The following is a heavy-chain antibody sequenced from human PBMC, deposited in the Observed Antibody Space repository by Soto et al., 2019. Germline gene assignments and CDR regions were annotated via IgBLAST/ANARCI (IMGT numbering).Heavy chain of an antibody. J-gene: IGHJ4*02. Sequence: GGSLRLSCAASGFTFSSYAMSWVRQAPGTGLEWVSAISGSGGSTYYADSVKGRFTISRDNSKNTLYLQMNSLRAEDTAVYYCAKTPSGLRWPFDYWGQGTLVTVSS. CDR3: AKTPSGLRWPFDY. D-gene: IGHD4-17*01. CDR1: GFTFSSYA. CDR2: ISGSGGST. V-gene: IGHV3-23*01.